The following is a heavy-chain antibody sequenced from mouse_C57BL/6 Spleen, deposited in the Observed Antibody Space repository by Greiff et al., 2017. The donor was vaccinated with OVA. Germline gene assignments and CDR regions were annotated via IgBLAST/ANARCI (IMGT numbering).Heavy chain of an antibody. CDR2: IDPSDSYT. Sequence: QVQLQQPGAELVMPGASVKLSCKASGYTFTSYWMHWVKQRPGQGLEWIGEIDPSDSYTNYNQKFKGKSTLTVDKSSSTAYMQLSSLTSEDSAVYYCARFYDYHYFDYWGQGTTLTVSS. J-gene: IGHJ2*01. D-gene: IGHD2-4*01. CDR3: ARFYDYHYFDY. CDR1: GYTFTSYW. V-gene: IGHV1-69*01.